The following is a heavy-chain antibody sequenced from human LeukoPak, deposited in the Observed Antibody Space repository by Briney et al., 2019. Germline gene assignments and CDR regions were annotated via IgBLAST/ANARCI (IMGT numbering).Heavy chain of an antibody. CDR3: ARHGLRQQLVQSFDY. J-gene: IGHJ4*02. V-gene: IGHV4-59*08. CDR1: GDSISTYY. CDR2: IYYRVTS. Sequence: SETLSLTCTVSGDSISTYYWSWIRQPPGKGLEWIGYIYYRVTSDYNPSLKSRVTISVDTSNNQFSLKLTSVTAADTAVYFCARHGLRQQLVQSFDYWGQGTLVTVSS. D-gene: IGHD6-13*01.